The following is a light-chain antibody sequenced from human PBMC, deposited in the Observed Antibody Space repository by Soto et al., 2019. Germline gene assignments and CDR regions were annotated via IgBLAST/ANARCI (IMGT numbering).Light chain of an antibody. Sequence: AALGSSVKLTCTLNSGHSSYIIAWHQQQPGKAPRYLMKLEGSGSYNKGSGVPDRFSGSSSGADRYLTISNLQFEDEADYYCETCDNSTHGVFGGGTKLTVL. CDR1: SGHSSYI. V-gene: IGLV4-60*02. CDR2: LEGSGSY. CDR3: ETCDNSTHGV. J-gene: IGLJ3*02.